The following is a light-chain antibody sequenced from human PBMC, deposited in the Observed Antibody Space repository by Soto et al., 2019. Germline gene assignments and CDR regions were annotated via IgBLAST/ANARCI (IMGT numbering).Light chain of an antibody. Sequence: DIQMTQSPSSLSASVGDRVTITVRATQTINTRLAWYQQKPGKAPKLLIYAATVLQGGVPSRFSGTGSATEFILTISSLQPEDFATYYCQQVNSYPLTFGGGTKVDIK. CDR1: QTINTR. J-gene: IGKJ4*01. V-gene: IGKV1-9*01. CDR2: AAT. CDR3: QQVNSYPLT.